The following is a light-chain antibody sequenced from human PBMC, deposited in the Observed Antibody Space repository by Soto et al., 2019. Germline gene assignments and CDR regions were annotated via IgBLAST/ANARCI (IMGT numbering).Light chain of an antibody. CDR3: AAWDDRLYV. V-gene: IGLV1-44*01. Sequence: QSVLTQPPSASGAPGQTVTISCSGSSSNIGSHTVNWYQHLPGTAPKLLIYSNPQRPLGVPVRFSGSKSGTSASLAISGLQSEDEAEYYCAAWDDRLYVFGTGTKVTVL. CDR1: SSNIGSHT. CDR2: SNP. J-gene: IGLJ1*01.